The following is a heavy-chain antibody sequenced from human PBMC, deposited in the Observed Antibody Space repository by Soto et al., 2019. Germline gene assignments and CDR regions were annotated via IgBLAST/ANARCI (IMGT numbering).Heavy chain of an antibody. Sequence: GSLRLSCAASGFTFSSYAMSWVRQAPGKGLEWVSAISGSGGSTYYADSVKGRFTISRDNSKNTLYLQMNSLRAEDTAVYYCAKDGWNPIPAPYYYYYGMDVWGQGTTVTVSS. CDR1: GFTFSSYA. J-gene: IGHJ6*02. CDR2: ISGSGGST. V-gene: IGHV3-23*01. D-gene: IGHD1-1*01. CDR3: AKDGWNPIPAPYYYYYGMDV.